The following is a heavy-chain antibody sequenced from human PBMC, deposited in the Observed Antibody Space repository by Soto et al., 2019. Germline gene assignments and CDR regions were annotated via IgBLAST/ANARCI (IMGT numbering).Heavy chain of an antibody. Sequence: EVQLVESGGGLVQPGGSLRLSCAASGFTFSSYEMNWVRQAPGKGLEWVSYISSSGSTIYYADSVKGRFTISRDNAKNSLSLQMNSLRAEDTAVYYCARSATRGYSSGYPYYFDYWGQGTLVTVSS. CDR3: ARSATRGYSSGYPYYFDY. CDR2: ISSSGSTI. CDR1: GFTFSSYE. V-gene: IGHV3-48*03. D-gene: IGHD5-18*01. J-gene: IGHJ4*02.